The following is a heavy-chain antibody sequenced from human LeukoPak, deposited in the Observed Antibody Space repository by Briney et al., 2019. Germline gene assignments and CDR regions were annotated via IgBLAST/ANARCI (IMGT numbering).Heavy chain of an antibody. CDR1: GFTFSSFG. V-gene: IGHV3-21*01. CDR2: ISMSSSYI. J-gene: IGHJ4*02. D-gene: IGHD3-10*01. CDR3: ARDRVSMVRGVTALDY. Sequence: PGGSLRLSCAASGFTFSSFGMNWVRQAPGKGLEWVSSISMSSSYIYYADSVKGRFTISRDNAKNSLYLQMNSLRAEDTAAYYCARDRVSMVRGVTALDYWGQGTLVTVSS.